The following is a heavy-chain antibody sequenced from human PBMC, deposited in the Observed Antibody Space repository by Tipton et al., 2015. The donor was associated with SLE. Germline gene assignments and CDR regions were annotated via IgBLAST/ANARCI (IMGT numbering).Heavy chain of an antibody. Sequence: TLSLTCAVYGGSFSGYYWSWIRQPPGKGLEWIGEINHSGSTNYNPSLKSRVTISVDTSKNQFSLKLSSVTAADTAVYYCARSAYYYDSSGYYYWGQGTLVTVSS. CDR3: ARSAYYYDSSGYYY. J-gene: IGHJ4*02. CDR1: GGSFSGYY. V-gene: IGHV4-34*09. D-gene: IGHD3-22*01. CDR2: INHSGST.